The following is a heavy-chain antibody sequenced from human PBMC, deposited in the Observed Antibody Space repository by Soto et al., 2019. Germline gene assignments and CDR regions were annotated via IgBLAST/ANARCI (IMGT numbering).Heavy chain of an antibody. V-gene: IGHV3-30*18. D-gene: IGHD5-12*01. Sequence: GGSLRLSCVVSGFTFSNYDMHWVRQAPGKGLEWVAAISYHGSDKFYGGSGKGRLTVSRDNSGNTVYLQMDSLRTDDTALYYCAKGRGYSGNDPEFDYWGQGTLVTVSS. CDR2: ISYHGSDK. CDR3: AKGRGYSGNDPEFDY. J-gene: IGHJ4*02. CDR1: GFTFSNYD.